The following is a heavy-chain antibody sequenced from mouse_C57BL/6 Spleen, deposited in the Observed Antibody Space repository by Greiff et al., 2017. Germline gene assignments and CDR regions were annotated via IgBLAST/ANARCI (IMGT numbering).Heavy chain of an antibody. CDR3: ARVITTAFDY. Sequence: VQLKESGPGLVKPSQSLSLTCSVTGYSITSGYYWNWIRQFPGNKLEWMGYISYDGSNNYNPSLKNRISITRDTSKNQFFLKLNSVTTEDTATYYCARVITTAFDYWSKAPLSQSPQ. J-gene: IGHJ2*01. V-gene: IGHV3-6*01. D-gene: IGHD1-1*01. CDR1: GYSITSGYY. CDR2: ISYDGSN.